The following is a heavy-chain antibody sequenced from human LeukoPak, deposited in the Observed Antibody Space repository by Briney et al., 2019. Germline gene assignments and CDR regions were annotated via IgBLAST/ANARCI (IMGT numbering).Heavy chain of an antibody. CDR2: INGDGSWT. D-gene: IGHD2-2*01. CDR3: VSFYETY. CDR1: GFTVSSNY. J-gene: IGHJ4*02. V-gene: IGHV3-74*01. Sequence: PGGSLRLSCEASGFTVSSNYMSWVRQAPGKGLVWVSHINGDGSWTTYADSVKGRFTISKDNAKNTVYLQMNNLRAEDTAVYYCVSFYETYWGRGTLVTVSS.